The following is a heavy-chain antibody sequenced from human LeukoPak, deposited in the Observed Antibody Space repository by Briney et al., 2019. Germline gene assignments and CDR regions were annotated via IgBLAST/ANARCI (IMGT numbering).Heavy chain of an antibody. D-gene: IGHD3-16*01. CDR1: GFTFSDAW. V-gene: IGHV3-7*04. CDR2: IKEDGSEK. J-gene: IGHJ4*02. CDR3: ARGGSFSHC. Sequence: PGGSLRLSCAASGFTFSDAWMSWVRQAPGKGLEWVAKIKEDGSEKYYVDSVKGRFTISRDNAKNSLYLQMNSLRAEDAAVYYCARGGSFSHCWGQGTLVTVSS.